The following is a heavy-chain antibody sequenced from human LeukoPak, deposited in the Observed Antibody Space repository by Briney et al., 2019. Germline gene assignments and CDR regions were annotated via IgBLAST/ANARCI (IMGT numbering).Heavy chain of an antibody. Sequence: GESLKISCKGSGYSFTSYYMHWVRQAPGQGLEWMGRINPNSGGTNYAQKFQGRVTMTRDTSISTAYMELSRLRSDDTAVYYCARDDYWGQGTLVTVSS. CDR2: INPNSGGT. V-gene: IGHV1-2*06. J-gene: IGHJ4*02. CDR3: ARDDY. CDR1: GYSFTSYY.